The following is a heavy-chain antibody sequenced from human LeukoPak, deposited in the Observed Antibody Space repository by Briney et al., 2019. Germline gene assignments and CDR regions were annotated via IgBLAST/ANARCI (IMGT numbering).Heavy chain of an antibody. CDR1: GFTFSTYS. V-gene: IGHV3-21*01. CDR3: AREASYYGSGSYYSYYYYMDV. CDR2: ISTSSSYI. D-gene: IGHD3-10*01. J-gene: IGHJ6*03. Sequence: PGGSLRLSCAASGFTFSTYSMNWVRQAPGKGLEWVSYISTSSSYIHYADSVNGRFTISRDNAKKSLFLQMNSLRAEDTAVYYCAREASYYGSGSYYSYYYYMDVWGKGTTVTISS.